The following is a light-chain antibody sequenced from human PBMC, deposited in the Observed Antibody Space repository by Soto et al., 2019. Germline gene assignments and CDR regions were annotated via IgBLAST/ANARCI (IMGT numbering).Light chain of an antibody. CDR2: EAS. CDR3: QQSYNTPRT. J-gene: IGKJ1*01. Sequence: DFQMTQSPSSLSASVGGRVTITCRASQGISTYLNWYQQKPGKAPKVLIYEASSLQSGVPSRFSGSGSGTDFTLTITSLQPEDFATYYCQQSYNTPRTFGQGTKVDIK. V-gene: IGKV1-39*01. CDR1: QGISTY.